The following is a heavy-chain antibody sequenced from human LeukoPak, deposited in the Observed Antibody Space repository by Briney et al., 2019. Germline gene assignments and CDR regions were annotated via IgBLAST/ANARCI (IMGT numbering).Heavy chain of an antibody. CDR2: IYYSGRP. Sequence: PSETLSLTCTVSGGSISSSSYYWGWIRLPPGKGLEWIGSIYYSGRPYYNPSLKSRVTISVDTSKNQFSLKLSSVTAADTAVYYCARRSIDTYYYDSSGYAIPFFADYWGQGTLVTVSS. V-gene: IGHV4-39*01. D-gene: IGHD3-22*01. J-gene: IGHJ4*02. CDR1: GGSISSSSYY. CDR3: ARRSIDTYYYDSSGYAIPFFADY.